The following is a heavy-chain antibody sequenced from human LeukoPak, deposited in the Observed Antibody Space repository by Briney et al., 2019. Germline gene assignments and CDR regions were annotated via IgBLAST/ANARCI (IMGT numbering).Heavy chain of an antibody. D-gene: IGHD3-10*01. J-gene: IGHJ4*02. CDR3: ARDFAYGSGSTHFDH. Sequence: GASLKVSCTASGYTFTSYYMHWVRQAPGQGLEWMGIINPSGGSTNYAQKFQGRVTMTRDTSTSTVHMELRSLRSEDTAVYYCARDFAYGSGSTHFDHWGQGTLVTVCS. CDR2: INPSGGST. V-gene: IGHV1-46*01. CDR1: GYTFTSYY.